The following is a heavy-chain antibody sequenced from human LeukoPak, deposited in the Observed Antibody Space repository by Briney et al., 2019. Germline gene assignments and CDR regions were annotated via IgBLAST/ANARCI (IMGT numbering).Heavy chain of an antibody. CDR2: IYTGGST. V-gene: IGHV4-61*02. CDR1: GGSISSGSYY. J-gene: IGHJ2*01. CDR3: ARRRTTVEMATITWYFDL. Sequence: SQTLSLTCTVSGGSISSGSYYWSWIRQPAGKGLEWIGRIYTGGSTNYNPSLKSRVTISVDTSKNQFSLKLSSVTAADTAVYYCARRRTTVEMATITWYFDLWGRGTLVTVSS. D-gene: IGHD5-24*01.